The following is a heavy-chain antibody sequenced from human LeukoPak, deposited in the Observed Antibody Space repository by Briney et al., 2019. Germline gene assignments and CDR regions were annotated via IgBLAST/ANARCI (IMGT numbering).Heavy chain of an antibody. CDR2: ISGSGGST. V-gene: IGHV3-23*01. CDR1: GFTFSSYA. Sequence: GGSLRLSCAASGFTFSSYAMSWVRQAPGKGLEWVSAISGSGGSTYYADSGKGRFTISRDNSKKTVYLQMSSLTIEDTAVYYCAKEPGEGGSAFDYWGQGTLVAVYS. D-gene: IGHD3-16*01. J-gene: IGHJ4*02. CDR3: AKEPGEGGSAFDY.